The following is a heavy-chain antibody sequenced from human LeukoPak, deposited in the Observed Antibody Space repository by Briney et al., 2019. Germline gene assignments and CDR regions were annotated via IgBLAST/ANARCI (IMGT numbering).Heavy chain of an antibody. V-gene: IGHV4-59*01. Sequence: SETLSLTCTDSGGSISSYYWSWIRQPPGKGLEWIGYIYYSGSTNYNPSLKSRVTISVDTSKNQFSLKLSSVTAADTAVNYCARGAAMGYWGQGTLVTVSS. CDR1: GGSISSYY. J-gene: IGHJ4*02. CDR2: IYYSGST. CDR3: ARGAAMGY. D-gene: IGHD5-18*01.